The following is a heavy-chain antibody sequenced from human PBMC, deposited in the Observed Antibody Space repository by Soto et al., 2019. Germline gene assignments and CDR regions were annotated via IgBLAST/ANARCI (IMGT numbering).Heavy chain of an antibody. D-gene: IGHD6-6*01. V-gene: IGHV1-69*06. CDR3: ARARTGSSFDY. Sequence: SCEESRVRFRCCSLWWVRQATGQGLEWMGGIIPIFGTANYAQKFQGRVTITADKSTSTAYMELSSLRSEDTAVYYCARARTGSSFDYWGQGTLVT. J-gene: IGHJ4*02. CDR1: RVRFRCCS. CDR2: IIPIFGTA.